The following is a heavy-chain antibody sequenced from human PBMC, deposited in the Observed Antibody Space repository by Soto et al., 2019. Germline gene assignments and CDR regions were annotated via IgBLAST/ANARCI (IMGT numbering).Heavy chain of an antibody. CDR2: ISAYNGNT. J-gene: IGHJ4*02. Sequence: GASVKVSCKASGYTFTSYGISWVRQAPGQGLERMGWISAYNGNTNYAQKLQGRVTMTTDTSTSTAYMELRSLRSDDTAVYYCATTVEYSSSPVYSSGWYFDYWGQGTLVTVSS. CDR1: GYTFTSYG. D-gene: IGHD6-19*01. V-gene: IGHV1-18*01. CDR3: ATTVEYSSSPVYSSGWYFDY.